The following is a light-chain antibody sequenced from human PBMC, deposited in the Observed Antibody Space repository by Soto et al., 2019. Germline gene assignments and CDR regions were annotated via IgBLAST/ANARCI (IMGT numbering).Light chain of an antibody. CDR2: RSN. V-gene: IGLV1-47*01. Sequence: QSVLTQAPSASGTPGQGVTISCSGSTSSIGSNYVYWYQQLPGTAPKLLIYRSNLRPSGVPDRFSGSKSGTSASLAISGLRSEEDADYYCAAWDDSLSGQVFGTGTKVTVL. CDR3: AAWDDSLSGQV. CDR1: TSSIGSNY. J-gene: IGLJ1*01.